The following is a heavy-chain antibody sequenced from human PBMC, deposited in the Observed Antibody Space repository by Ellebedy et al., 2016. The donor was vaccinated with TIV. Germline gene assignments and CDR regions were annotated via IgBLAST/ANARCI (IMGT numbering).Heavy chain of an antibody. V-gene: IGHV3-30*01. Sequence: GESLKISCAASGFSFSTYTMHWVRQTPGEGPEWVAVISYDGTSQYYAESVKGRLTISRDNSDNTLFLHMNSLIVDDSAVYYCARPRSSGSGSFGSFDYWGQGALVTVSS. CDR3: ARPRSSGSGSFGSFDY. CDR1: GFSFSTYT. CDR2: ISYDGTSQ. J-gene: IGHJ4*02. D-gene: IGHD3-10*01.